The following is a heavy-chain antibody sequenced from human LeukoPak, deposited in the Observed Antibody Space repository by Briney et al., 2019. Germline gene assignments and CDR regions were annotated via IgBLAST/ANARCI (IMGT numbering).Heavy chain of an antibody. CDR2: ISSSGSTI. D-gene: IGHD3-22*01. Sequence: GGSLRLSCAASGFTFSSYEMNWVRQAPGKGLEWVSYISSSGSTIYYADSVKGRFTISRDNAKNSLYLQMNSLRAEDTAVYYCARLAYYYDSSGYYFDYYYYYMDVWGKGTTVTISS. CDR1: GFTFSSYE. J-gene: IGHJ6*03. CDR3: ARLAYYYDSSGYYFDYYYYYMDV. V-gene: IGHV3-48*03.